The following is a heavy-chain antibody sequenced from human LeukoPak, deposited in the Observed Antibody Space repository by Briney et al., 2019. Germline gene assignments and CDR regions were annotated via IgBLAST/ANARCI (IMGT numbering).Heavy chain of an antibody. D-gene: IGHD2-2*01. CDR3: ARSLRRDCDSTSCWAALDI. V-gene: IGHV3-11*03. CDR2: ISSSSTYT. CDR1: GFTFSDYY. Sequence: GGSLRLSCAASGFTFSDYYTSWTRQAPGKGLEGVSYISSSSTYTNYADSVKGRFTISRDNAKNSLYLQMNSLRAEDTAVYYCARSLRRDCDSTSCWAALDIWGQGTMVTVSS. J-gene: IGHJ3*02.